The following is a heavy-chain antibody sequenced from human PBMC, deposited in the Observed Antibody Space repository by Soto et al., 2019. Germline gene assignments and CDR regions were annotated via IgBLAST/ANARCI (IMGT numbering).Heavy chain of an antibody. V-gene: IGHV3-74*03. Sequence: EVQLVESGGGLVQPGGSLRLSCAASGFTFSTYWMDWVRQAPEKGLVWVSRINTDGSITKYADSVKGRFTISRDNAKNTLYLQMNSLRVEDTAVYYCVKEDSRSMGVWGQGTTVTVSS. CDR1: GFTFSTYW. CDR3: VKEDSRSMGV. CDR2: INTDGSIT. D-gene: IGHD1-26*01. J-gene: IGHJ6*02.